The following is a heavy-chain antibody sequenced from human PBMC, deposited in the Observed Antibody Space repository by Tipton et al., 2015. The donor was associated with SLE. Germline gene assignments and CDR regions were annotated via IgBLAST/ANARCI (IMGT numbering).Heavy chain of an antibody. Sequence: GSLRLSCAASGFSFNNYGMHWVRQAPGKGLEWVAFVRYDGVNRYYADSVKGRFTISRDKSNTLFLQMSSLRAEDTAVYYCASAASDYINYSAWGQGTLVTVSS. J-gene: IGHJ4*02. D-gene: IGHD4-11*01. CDR1: GFSFNNYG. CDR3: ASAASDYINYSA. V-gene: IGHV3-30*02. CDR2: VRYDGVNR.